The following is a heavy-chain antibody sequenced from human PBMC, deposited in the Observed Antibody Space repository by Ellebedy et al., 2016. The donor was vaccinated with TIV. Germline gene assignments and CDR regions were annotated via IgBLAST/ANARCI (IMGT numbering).Heavy chain of an antibody. CDR1: GFTFSSYG. Sequence: GESLKISXAASGFTFSSYGMHWVRQAPGKGLEWVAVISYDGSKKSYADSVKGRFTISRDNSKNTLYLQMNSLKVEDTAVYYCANMAWGNEDYSVDSWGQGTLVTVSS. D-gene: IGHD2-21*01. CDR2: ISYDGSKK. CDR3: ANMAWGNEDYSVDS. V-gene: IGHV3-30*18. J-gene: IGHJ5*01.